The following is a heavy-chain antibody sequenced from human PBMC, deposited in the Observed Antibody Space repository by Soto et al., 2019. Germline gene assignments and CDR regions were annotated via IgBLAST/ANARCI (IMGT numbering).Heavy chain of an antibody. Sequence: GGSLRLSCAASGFTFSDYAMHWVRQAPGKGLEWVAIISFDGSNEHYADSVQGRFTISRENSENTLYLQMNSLRADDTAVYYCARPAATVIFYSGMDVWGQGTTVTVSS. CDR1: GFTFSDYA. CDR3: ARPAATVIFYSGMDV. V-gene: IGHV3-30-3*01. J-gene: IGHJ6*02. D-gene: IGHD4-17*01. CDR2: ISFDGSNE.